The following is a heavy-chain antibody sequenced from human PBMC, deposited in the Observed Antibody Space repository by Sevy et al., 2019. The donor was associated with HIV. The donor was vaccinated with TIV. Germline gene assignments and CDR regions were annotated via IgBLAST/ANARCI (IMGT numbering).Heavy chain of an antibody. D-gene: IGHD5-18*01. CDR2: IYSGGST. CDR1: GFTVSSNY. J-gene: IGHJ6*02. CDR3: ARGDTRYGMDV. Sequence: GGSLSLSCAASGFTVSSNYMSWVRQAPGKGLEWVSVIYSGGSTYYADSVKGRFTISRDNSKNTLYLQMNSLRAEDTAVYYCARGDTRYGMDVWGQGTTVTVSS. V-gene: IGHV3-53*01.